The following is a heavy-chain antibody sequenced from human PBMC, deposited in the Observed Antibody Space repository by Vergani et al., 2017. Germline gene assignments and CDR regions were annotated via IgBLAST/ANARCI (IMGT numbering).Heavy chain of an antibody. Sequence: QVQLQESGPGLVKPSETPSLTCTVSGGSISSYYWSWIRQPPGKGLEWIGYIYYSGSTNYNPSLKSRVTISVDTSKNQFSLKLSSVTAADTAVYYCARHCGGDCPNWYFDLWGRGTLVTVSS. J-gene: IGHJ2*01. D-gene: IGHD2-21*01. CDR1: GGSISSYY. V-gene: IGHV4-59*01. CDR2: IYYSGST. CDR3: ARHCGGDCPNWYFDL.